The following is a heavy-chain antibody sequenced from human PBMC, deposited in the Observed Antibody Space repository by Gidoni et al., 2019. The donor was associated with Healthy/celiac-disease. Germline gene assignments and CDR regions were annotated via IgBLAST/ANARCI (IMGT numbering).Heavy chain of an antibody. D-gene: IGHD3-3*01. V-gene: IGHV4-39*01. Sequence: QLQLQESGPGLVKPSETLSLTCTVSGCSISSSSYYWGWIRQPPGKGLEWIGSLYYSGRTYYNPSLKSRVTISVDTSKNQFSLKLSSVTAADTAVYYCARRRITIFGVVIIAAWFDPWGQGTLVTVSS. CDR1: GCSISSSSYY. J-gene: IGHJ5*02. CDR2: LYYSGRT. CDR3: ARRRITIFGVVIIAAWFDP.